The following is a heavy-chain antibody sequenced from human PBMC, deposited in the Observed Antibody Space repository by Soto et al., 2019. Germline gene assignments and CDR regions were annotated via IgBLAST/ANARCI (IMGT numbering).Heavy chain of an antibody. V-gene: IGHV1-3*01. J-gene: IGHJ4*02. D-gene: IGHD4-17*01. CDR1: GYTFTSYA. CDR3: ARSTTVTTPFDY. CDR2: INAGNGNT. Sequence: QVQLVQSGAEVKKPGASVKVSCKASGYTFTSYAMHWVRQAPGQRLEWMGWINAGNGNTKYSQKFQGRVTITRDTSASTAYMELSSLRSEDTAVYYCARSTTVTTPFDYWGQGTLVTVSS.